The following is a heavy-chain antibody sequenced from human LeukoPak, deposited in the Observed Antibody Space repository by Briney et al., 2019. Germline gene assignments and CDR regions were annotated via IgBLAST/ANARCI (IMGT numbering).Heavy chain of an antibody. D-gene: IGHD3-22*01. J-gene: IGHJ4*02. V-gene: IGHV4-34*01. CDR3: ARGYDSSGNLDY. CDR2: INHSGST. Sequence: PSETLSLTCAVYGGSFSGYYWSWIRQPPGKGLEWIGEINHSGSTNYNPSLKSRVTISVDTSKNQFSLKLSSVTAADTAVYYCARGYDSSGNLDYWGQGTLVTVSS. CDR1: GGSFSGYY.